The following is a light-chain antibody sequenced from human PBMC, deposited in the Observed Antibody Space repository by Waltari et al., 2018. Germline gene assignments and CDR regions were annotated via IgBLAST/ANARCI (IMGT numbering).Light chain of an antibody. V-gene: IGKV1-39*01. CDR1: QSISSS. Sequence: DIQMTQSPSSLSASVGDRVTITCRASQSISSSLNWYQQKPGKAPKLLIYAASSLQSGVPSRFSGSGSGTDFTLTISSLQPEEFATDYCQQSYSTPITFGQGTRLEIK. CDR2: AAS. CDR3: QQSYSTPIT. J-gene: IGKJ5*01.